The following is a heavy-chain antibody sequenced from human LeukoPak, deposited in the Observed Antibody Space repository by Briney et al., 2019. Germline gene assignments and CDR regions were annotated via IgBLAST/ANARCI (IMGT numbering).Heavy chain of an antibody. CDR1: GYTVTSYY. D-gene: IGHD5-24*01. CDR2: LNPSGGSS. J-gene: IGHJ6*02. V-gene: IGHV1-46*01. CDR3: ASVYKHGMDV. Sequence: ASVKVSCKASGYTVTSYYMHWVRQAPGQGLEWIAILNPSGGSSNYAQKFQGRATLPRATSTGTVYMELSSLRSEDTAVYYCASVYKHGMDVWGQGTTVIVS.